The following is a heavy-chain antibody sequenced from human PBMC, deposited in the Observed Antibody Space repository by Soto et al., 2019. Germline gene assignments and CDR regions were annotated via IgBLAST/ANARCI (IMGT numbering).Heavy chain of an antibody. CDR1: GFTFSSYS. CDR3: ARGCGSGSYCYYGMDV. Sequence: GGSVRLSCAASGFTFSSYSMNWVRQAPGKGLEWVSSISSSSSYIYYADSVKGRFTISRDNAKNSLYLQMNSLRAEDTAVYYCARGCGSGSYCYYGMDVWGQGTTVTVSS. D-gene: IGHD3-10*01. V-gene: IGHV3-21*01. J-gene: IGHJ6*02. CDR2: ISSSSSYI.